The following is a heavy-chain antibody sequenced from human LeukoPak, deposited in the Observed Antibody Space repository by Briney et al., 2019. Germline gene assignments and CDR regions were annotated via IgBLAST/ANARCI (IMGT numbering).Heavy chain of an antibody. J-gene: IGHJ5*02. Sequence: GASVKVSCKASGYTFTSYDINWVPQDSGQGLEWMGWMNPNSGNTGYAQKFQGRVTMTRDTSISTAYMELSSLRSEDTAVYYCAKAGIVATMNADWFDPWGQGTLVTVSS. CDR1: GYTFTSYD. CDR3: AKAGIVATMNADWFDP. D-gene: IGHD5-12*01. CDR2: MNPNSGNT. V-gene: IGHV1-8*01.